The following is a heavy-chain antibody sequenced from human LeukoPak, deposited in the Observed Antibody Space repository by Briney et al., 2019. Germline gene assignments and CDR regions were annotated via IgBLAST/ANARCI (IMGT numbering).Heavy chain of an antibody. D-gene: IGHD2-2*01. CDR2: IYSGGST. CDR3: ARVAGLVPAGAPGHRDAFDI. CDR1: GFTVSDNF. J-gene: IGHJ3*02. V-gene: IGHV3-53*01. Sequence: GGSLRLSCAASGFTVSDNFMSWVRQAPGKGLEWVSVIYSGGSTYYAASVKGRFTISRDNSKNTLYLQMNSLRAEDTAVYYCARVAGLVPAGAPGHRDAFDIWGQGTMVTVSS.